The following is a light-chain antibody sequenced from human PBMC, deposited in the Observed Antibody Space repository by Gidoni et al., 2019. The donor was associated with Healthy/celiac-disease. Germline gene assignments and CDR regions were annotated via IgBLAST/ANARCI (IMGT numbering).Light chain of an antibody. CDR1: QRVLYSANNKNY. J-gene: IGKJ4*01. V-gene: IGKV4-1*01. CDR3: QQHYSTPALT. Sequence: DIVMTQSPGPLAVSLCERVTINCKPSQRVLYSANNKNYLAWYQQKPGQPPTLLIYWASTRESGVPDRFGGSGSGTDFTLTISSLQAEDVAVYYCQQHYSTPALTFGGGTKVEIK. CDR2: WAS.